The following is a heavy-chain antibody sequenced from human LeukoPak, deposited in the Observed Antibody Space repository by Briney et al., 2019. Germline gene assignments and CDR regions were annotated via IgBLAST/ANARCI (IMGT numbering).Heavy chain of an antibody. CDR3: ARDFVPLMGATNNWFDP. J-gene: IGHJ5*02. V-gene: IGHV1-2*02. CDR1: GYTFTGYY. CDR2: INPNSGGT. D-gene: IGHD1-26*01. Sequence: GASVKVSCKASGYTFTGYYMHWVRQAPGQGLEWMGWINPNSGGTNYAQKFQGRVTMTRDTSISTAYMELSRLRSDDTAVYYCARDFVPLMGATNNWFDPWGQGTLVTVSS.